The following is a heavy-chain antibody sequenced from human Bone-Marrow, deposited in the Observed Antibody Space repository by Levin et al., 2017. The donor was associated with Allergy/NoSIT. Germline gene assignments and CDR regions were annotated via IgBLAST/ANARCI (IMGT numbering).Heavy chain of an antibody. D-gene: IGHD2-21*02. J-gene: IGHJ3*02. V-gene: IGHV5-51*01. CDR3: ARTAYCGGDCYSDAFDI. Sequence: GGSLRLSCKGSGYSFTSYWIGWVRQMPGKGLEWMGIIYPGDSDTRYSPSFQGQVTISADKSISTAYLQWSSLKASDTAMYYCARTAYCGGDCYSDAFDIWGQGTMVTVSS. CDR1: GYSFTSYW. CDR2: IYPGDSDT.